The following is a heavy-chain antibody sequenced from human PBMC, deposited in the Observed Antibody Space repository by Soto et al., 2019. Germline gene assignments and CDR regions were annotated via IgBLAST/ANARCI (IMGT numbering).Heavy chain of an antibody. Sequence: ASVKVSCKASGYTFTSYAMHWVRQAPGQRLEWMGWINAGNGNTKYSQKFQGRVTITRDTSASTAYMELSSLRSEDTAVYYCARAEWDYGDYPTAYGLGVWGQGTRVTVSS. J-gene: IGHJ6*02. V-gene: IGHV1-3*01. D-gene: IGHD4-17*01. CDR2: INAGNGNT. CDR1: GYTFTSYA. CDR3: ARAEWDYGDYPTAYGLGV.